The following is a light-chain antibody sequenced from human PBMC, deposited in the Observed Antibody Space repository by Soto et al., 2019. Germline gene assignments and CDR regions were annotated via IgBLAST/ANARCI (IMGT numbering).Light chain of an antibody. CDR1: QSVSSY. CDR2: DAS. J-gene: IGKJ5*01. Sequence: EIVLTQSPATLSLSPGERATLSCRASQSVSSYLAWYQQKPGQAPRLLIYDASNRATGIRARFSGRGSSTDFILKIRSLVPEEFQVYYCKQRSDWAGTFGQVTRLEMK. CDR3: KQRSDWAGT. V-gene: IGKV3-11*01.